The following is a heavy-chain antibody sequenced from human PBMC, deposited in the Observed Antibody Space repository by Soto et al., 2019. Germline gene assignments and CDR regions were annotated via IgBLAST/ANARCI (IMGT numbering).Heavy chain of an antibody. CDR2: ISAHNGNT. D-gene: IGHD1-26*01. V-gene: IGHV1-18*01. J-gene: IGHJ4*02. CDR3: ASGRYGDY. CDR1: GYAFTTYG. Sequence: QVHLVQSGAEVKKPGASVKVSCKGSGYAFTTYGITWVRQAPGQGLEWMGWISAHNGNTNYAQKLQGRVTVTRDTSTSTAYMELRSLRSDDTAAYYCASGRYGDYWGQGALVTVSS.